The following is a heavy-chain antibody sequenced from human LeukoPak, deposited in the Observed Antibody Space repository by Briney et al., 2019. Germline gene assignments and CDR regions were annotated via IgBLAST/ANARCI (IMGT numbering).Heavy chain of an antibody. Sequence: SETLSLSCTVSGGSISSYYWSWIRQPPGKGLEWIGYIYYSGSTNYNPSLKSRVTISVDTSKNQFSLKLSSVTAADTAVYYCARGIAAAGNFDYWGQGTLVTVSS. CDR2: IYYSGST. J-gene: IGHJ4*02. D-gene: IGHD6-13*01. V-gene: IGHV4-59*01. CDR1: GGSISSYY. CDR3: ARGIAAAGNFDY.